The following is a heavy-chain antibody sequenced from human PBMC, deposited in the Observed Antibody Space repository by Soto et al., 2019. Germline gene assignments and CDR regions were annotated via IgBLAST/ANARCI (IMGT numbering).Heavy chain of an antibody. J-gene: IGHJ4*02. CDR1: GGTFSSYA. CDR2: IIPIFGTA. CDR3: ARYYDSSGYYPTHHLPFDY. D-gene: IGHD3-22*01. V-gene: IGHV1-69*13. Sequence: GASVKVSCKASGGTFSSYAISWVRQAPGQGLEWMGGIIPIFGTANYAQKFQGRVTITADESTSTAYMELSSLRSEDTAVYYCARYYDSSGYYPTHHLPFDYWGQGTLVTVSS.